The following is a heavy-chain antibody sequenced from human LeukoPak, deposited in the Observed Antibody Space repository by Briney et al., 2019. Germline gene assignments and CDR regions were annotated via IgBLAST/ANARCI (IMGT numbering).Heavy chain of an antibody. Sequence: GGSLRLSCAASGFTFSSYAMSWVRQAPGKGLEWVSAISGSGGSTYYTDSVKGRFTISRDNSKNTLNLQMNSRRAEDTALYCWAKDVRVWGSYRRDFDYWGQGTLVTVSS. CDR2: ISGSGGST. J-gene: IGHJ4*02. CDR1: GFTFSSYA. V-gene: IGHV3-23*01. D-gene: IGHD3-16*02. CDR3: AKDVRVWGSYRRDFDY.